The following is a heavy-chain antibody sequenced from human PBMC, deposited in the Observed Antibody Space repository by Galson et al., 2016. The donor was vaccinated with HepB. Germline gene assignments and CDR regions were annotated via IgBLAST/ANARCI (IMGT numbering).Heavy chain of an antibody. J-gene: IGHJ5*02. CDR3: ARGFIAAVAWFDP. D-gene: IGHD6-13*01. CDR2: IISIFGKA. Sequence: SVKVSCKASGGTFSSYALSWVRQAPGQGLEWMGGIISIFGKANYAQKFQGRVTITADESTSTAYMELSRLTSEDTAVYYCARGFIAAVAWFDPWGQGTLVTVSS. V-gene: IGHV1-69*13. CDR1: GGTFSSYA.